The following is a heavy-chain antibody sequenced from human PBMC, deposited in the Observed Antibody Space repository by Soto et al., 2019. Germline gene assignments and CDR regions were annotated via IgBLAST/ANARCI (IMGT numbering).Heavy chain of an antibody. CDR3: ATGIAAAGIEFSFDY. CDR1: GYTFTSYY. V-gene: IGHV1-46*03. CDR2: INPSGGST. J-gene: IGHJ4*01. Sequence: ASVNVSCKASGYTFTSYYMHWVRRAPGEGLEWMGIINPSGGSTSYAQKFQGRVTMTRDTSTSTVYMELSSLRSEDTAVYYCATGIAAAGIEFSFDYWGQGTLVTVSS. D-gene: IGHD6-13*01.